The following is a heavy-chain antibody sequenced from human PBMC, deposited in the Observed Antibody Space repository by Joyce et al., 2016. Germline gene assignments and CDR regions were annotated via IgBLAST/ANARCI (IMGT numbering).Heavy chain of an antibody. CDR3: ARGNWGSRWFDP. CDR1: GFTFSSYW. V-gene: IGHV3-74*01. J-gene: IGHJ5*02. D-gene: IGHD7-27*01. CDR2: ITSDGSAT. Sequence: EVLLVESGGGLVQPGGSLRLSCAASGFTFSSYWMHWVRQGPGKGLVWVSHITSDGSATNYAGSVKGRFSISRDNAKNTLYLEMNSLRAEDTAVYYCARGNWGSRWFDPWGQGTLVTVSS.